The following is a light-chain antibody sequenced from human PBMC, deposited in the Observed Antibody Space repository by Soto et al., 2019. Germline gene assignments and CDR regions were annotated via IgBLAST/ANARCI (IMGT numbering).Light chain of an antibody. Sequence: EIVLTRFPGALSLSPGERVTLSCRASQTVSNTYLAWYQQKSGQAPKFLIYGASNRATGIPDRFSGSGSGTDFTLTISRLEPEDFAVYYCQQYGALPPTFGRGTKVEIK. CDR2: GAS. CDR3: QQYGALPPT. J-gene: IGKJ4*01. CDR1: QTVSNTY. V-gene: IGKV3-20*01.